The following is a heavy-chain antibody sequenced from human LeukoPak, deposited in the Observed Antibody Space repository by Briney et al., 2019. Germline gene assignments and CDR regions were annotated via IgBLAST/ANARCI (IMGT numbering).Heavy chain of an antibody. J-gene: IGHJ4*02. V-gene: IGHV3-49*04. Sequence: GGSLRLSCATSGFSFSNAWMNWVRQAPGKGLEWVGFIRSKPYGGTTENAASVKGRFTISRDDSKSIAYLQMNSLKTEDTAVYYCARGGVYCSSVSCSVDYWGQGILVTVSS. CDR3: ARGGVYCSSVSCSVDY. D-gene: IGHD2-2*01. CDR1: GFSFSNAW. CDR2: IRSKPYGGTT.